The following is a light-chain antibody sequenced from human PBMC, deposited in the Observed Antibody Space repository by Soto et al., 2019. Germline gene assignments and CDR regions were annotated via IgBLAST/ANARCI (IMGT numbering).Light chain of an antibody. CDR1: SSDVGGYNH. CDR2: DVS. J-gene: IGLJ1*01. CDR3: SSYTTSNTRQIV. V-gene: IGLV2-14*01. Sequence: QSALTQPASVSGSPGQPITISCTGTSSDVGGYNHVSWYQQHPGKAPKFMIYDVSNRPSGVSNRFSGSKSGNTASLTISGLQAEDEADYYCSSYTTSNTRQIVFGTGTKVTVL.